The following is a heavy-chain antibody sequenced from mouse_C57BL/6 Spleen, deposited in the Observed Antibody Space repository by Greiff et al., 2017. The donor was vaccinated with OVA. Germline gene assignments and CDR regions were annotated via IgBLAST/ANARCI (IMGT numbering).Heavy chain of an antibody. CDR3: ARREHDSTWFAY. CDR2: LYPGSGSI. J-gene: IGHJ3*01. V-gene: IGHV1-62-2*01. Sequence: VQRVESGAELVKPGASVKLSCKASGYTFTEYTIHWVKQRPGPGLAWIGWLYPGSGSIKYNAKFQDKATLTADTSSRPVYMELSRFTSEDSAVYVCARREHDSTWFAYWGQGTLVTVSA. CDR1: GYTFTEYT. D-gene: IGHD2-4*01.